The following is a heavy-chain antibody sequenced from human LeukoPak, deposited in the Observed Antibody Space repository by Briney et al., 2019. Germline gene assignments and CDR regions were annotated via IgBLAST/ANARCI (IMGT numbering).Heavy chain of an antibody. CDR3: ARQIAYYYDSSGYYTTDY. V-gene: IGHV3-33*01. Sequence: GGSLRLSCAASGFTFSSYGMHWVRKAPGKGLEWVAIIYYDGSDKYYADSVKGRLTISRDNSKDTLDLQMNSLRAEDTAVYYCARQIAYYYDSSGYYTTDYWGQGTLVTVSS. CDR1: GFTFSSYG. D-gene: IGHD3-22*01. J-gene: IGHJ4*02. CDR2: IYYDGSDK.